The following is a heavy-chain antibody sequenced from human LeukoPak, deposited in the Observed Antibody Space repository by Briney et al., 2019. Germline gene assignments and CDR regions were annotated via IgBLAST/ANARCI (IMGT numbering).Heavy chain of an antibody. Sequence: SETLSLTCAVYGGSFSGYYWSWIRQPPGKGLDWIGYVYYTGSTNYNPSLKSRVTISVDTSKNQFSLKLSSVTAADTAIYYCASHISYTFDIWGQGTMVTVSS. J-gene: IGHJ3*02. CDR1: GGSFSGYY. CDR3: ASHISYTFDI. V-gene: IGHV4-59*01. CDR2: VYYTGST. D-gene: IGHD2-21*01.